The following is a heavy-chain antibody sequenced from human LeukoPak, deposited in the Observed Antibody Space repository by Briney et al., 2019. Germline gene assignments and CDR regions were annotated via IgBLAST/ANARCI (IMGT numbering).Heavy chain of an antibody. Sequence: GRSLRLSCAASGFTFDDYAMHWVRQAPGKGLEWVSGISWNSGSIGYADSVKGRFTISRDNAKNSLYLQMNSLRAEDKALYYCAKDRYGGNSGLLDYWGQGTLVTVSS. CDR3: AKDRYGGNSGLLDY. D-gene: IGHD4-23*01. CDR1: GFTFDDYA. J-gene: IGHJ4*02. V-gene: IGHV3-9*01. CDR2: ISWNSGSI.